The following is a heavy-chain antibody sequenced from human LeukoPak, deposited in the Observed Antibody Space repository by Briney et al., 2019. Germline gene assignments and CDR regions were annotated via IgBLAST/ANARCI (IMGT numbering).Heavy chain of an antibody. CDR3: AREFYGSGSYGFDY. D-gene: IGHD3-10*01. CDR1: GFTFSSYS. J-gene: IGHJ4*02. Sequence: PGGSLRLSCAASGFTFSSYSMNWVRQAPGKGLEWVSSISSSSSYIYYADSVKGRFTISRDNAKNSLYLQMNSLRAEDTAVYYCAREFYGSGSYGFDYWGQGTLVTVSS. CDR2: ISSSSSYI. V-gene: IGHV3-21*01.